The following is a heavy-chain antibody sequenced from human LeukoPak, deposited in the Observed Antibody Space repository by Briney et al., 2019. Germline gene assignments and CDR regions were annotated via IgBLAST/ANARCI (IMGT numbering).Heavy chain of an antibody. V-gene: IGHV3-53*05. D-gene: IGHD2-15*01. Sequence: GGSLRLSCAASGFTVSSNYMSWVRQAPGKGLEWVSVIYSGGSTYYADSVKGRFTISRDNSKNTLYLQMNSLRSDDTAVYYCARVSLATAFYCSGGSCYPDYFDYWGQGTLVTVSS. CDR2: IYSGGST. J-gene: IGHJ4*02. CDR3: ARVSLATAFYCSGGSCYPDYFDY. CDR1: GFTVSSNY.